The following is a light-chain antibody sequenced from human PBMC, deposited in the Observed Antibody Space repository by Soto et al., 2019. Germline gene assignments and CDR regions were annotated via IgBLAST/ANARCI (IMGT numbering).Light chain of an antibody. V-gene: IGKV3-20*01. Sequence: EIVLTQSPGTLSLSPGEGATLACRASQSVSSSYLGWYQQKPGQAPRLLIYGASSRATGIPDRFSGSGSGTDFTLTISRLEPEDFAVYYCQQYGSSPTWTLGQGTKVDIK. CDR3: QQYGSSPTWT. CDR2: GAS. J-gene: IGKJ1*01. CDR1: QSVSSSY.